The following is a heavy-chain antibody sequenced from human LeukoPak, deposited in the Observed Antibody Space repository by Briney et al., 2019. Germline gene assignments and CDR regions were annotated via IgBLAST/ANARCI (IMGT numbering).Heavy chain of an antibody. V-gene: IGHV3-11*05. CDR1: GFTFSDYY. CDR2: ISSSSSYT. D-gene: IGHD2/OR15-2a*01. Sequence: NTGGSLRLSCAASGFTFSDYYMSWIRQAPGKGLEWVSYISSSSSYTNYADSVKGRFTISRDNAKNSLYLQMNSLRAEDTAVYYCAIGGFFYAYWGQGTLVTVSS. J-gene: IGHJ4*02. CDR3: AIGGFFYAY.